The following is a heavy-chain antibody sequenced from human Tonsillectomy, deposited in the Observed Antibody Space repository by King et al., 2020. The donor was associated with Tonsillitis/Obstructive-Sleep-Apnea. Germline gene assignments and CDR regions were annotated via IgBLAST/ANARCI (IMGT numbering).Heavy chain of an antibody. CDR2: ISYDGSNK. CDR1: GFTFSSYA. V-gene: IGHV3-30*01. Sequence: VQLVESGGGVVQPGRSLRLSCAASGFTFSSYAMHWVRQAPGKGLEWVAVISYDGSNKYYADSVKGRFTISRDNSKNTLYLQMNSLRAEDTAVYYCARDGPLPYCSSTSCYADYWGQGTLVTVSS. D-gene: IGHD2-2*01. J-gene: IGHJ4*02. CDR3: ARDGPLPYCSSTSCYADY.